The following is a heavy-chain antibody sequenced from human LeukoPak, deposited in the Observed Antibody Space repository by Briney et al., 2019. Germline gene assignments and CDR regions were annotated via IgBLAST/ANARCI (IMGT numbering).Heavy chain of an antibody. Sequence: GASVKVSCKASGYTFISYYIHWLRQAPGQGLEWMGWINPNSGGTNYAQKFQGRVTMTRDTSISTTYMELSRLRSDDTAVYYCARGEVVGATGYWGQGTLVTVSS. CDR1: GYTFISYY. CDR3: ARGEVVGATGY. D-gene: IGHD1-26*01. CDR2: INPNSGGT. J-gene: IGHJ4*02. V-gene: IGHV1-2*02.